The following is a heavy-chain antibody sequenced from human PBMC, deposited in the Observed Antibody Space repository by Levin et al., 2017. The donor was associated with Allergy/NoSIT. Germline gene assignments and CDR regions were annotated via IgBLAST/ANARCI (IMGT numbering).Heavy chain of an antibody. D-gene: IGHD3-22*01. V-gene: IGHV3-33*01. CDR3: AREDEYYDSSGYYYGWFDP. J-gene: IGHJ5*02. CDR1: GFTFSSYG. Sequence: GESLKISCAASGFTFSSYGMHWVRQAPGKGLEWVAVIWYDGSNKYYADSVKGRFTISRDNSKNTLYLQMNSLRAEDTAVYYCAREDEYYDSSGYYYGWFDPWGQGTLVTVSS. CDR2: IWYDGSNK.